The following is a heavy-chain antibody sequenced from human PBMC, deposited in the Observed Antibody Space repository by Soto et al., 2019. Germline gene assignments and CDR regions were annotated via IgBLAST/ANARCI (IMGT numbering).Heavy chain of an antibody. Sequence: ASVKVSCKASGYTYISYSMHWVRQAPGQRLEWMGWINVGNGNTKYSQNFQGRVTINQDTSASTAYMELSSLTSEDTAVYYCARVGILYAGVWGQGTLVTVSS. CDR2: INVGNGNT. D-gene: IGHD2-21*01. J-gene: IGHJ4*02. CDR3: ARVGILYAGV. V-gene: IGHV1-3*01. CDR1: GYTYISYS.